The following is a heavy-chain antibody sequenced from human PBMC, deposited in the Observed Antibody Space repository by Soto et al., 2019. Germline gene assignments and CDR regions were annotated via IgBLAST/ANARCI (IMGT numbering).Heavy chain of an antibody. Sequence: GVSLRLSCAASGFTFSSYSMNWVRQAPGKGLEWVSYISSSSSTIYYADSVKGRFTISRDNAKNSLYLQMNSLRDEDTAVYYCARDQGDSSGWYDAYYYYYYGMDVWGQGTTVTVSS. D-gene: IGHD6-19*01. CDR1: GFTFSSYS. CDR2: ISSSSSTI. J-gene: IGHJ6*02. CDR3: ARDQGDSSGWYDAYYYYYYGMDV. V-gene: IGHV3-48*02.